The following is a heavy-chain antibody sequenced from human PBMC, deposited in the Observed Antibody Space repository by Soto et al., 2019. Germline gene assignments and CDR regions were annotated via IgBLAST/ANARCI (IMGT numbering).Heavy chain of an antibody. CDR3: ARDSPEYGDYYGMDV. J-gene: IGHJ6*02. V-gene: IGHV4-30-2*01. CDR1: GGSISSGGYS. Sequence: TLSLTCAVSGGSISSGGYSWSWIRQPPGKGLEWIGYIYHSGSTYYNPSLKSRVTISVDRSKNQFSLKLSSVTAADTAVYYCARDSPEYGDYYGMDVWGQGTTVTVSS. CDR2: IYHSGST. D-gene: IGHD4-17*01.